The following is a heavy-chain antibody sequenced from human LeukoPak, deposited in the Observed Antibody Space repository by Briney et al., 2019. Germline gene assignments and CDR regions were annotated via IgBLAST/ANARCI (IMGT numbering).Heavy chain of an antibody. CDR1: GFTFSDYF. D-gene: IGHD1-26*01. V-gene: IGHV3-11*04. J-gene: IGHJ5*02. CDR2: ISSSGSTI. CDR3: AKLADVEPFDP. Sequence: GGSLRLSCAASGFTFSDYFMSWIRQAPGKGLEWVSYISSSGSTIYYADSVKGRFTISRDNAKNSLYLQMNSLRAEDTAVYYCAKLADVEPFDPWGQGTLVTVSS.